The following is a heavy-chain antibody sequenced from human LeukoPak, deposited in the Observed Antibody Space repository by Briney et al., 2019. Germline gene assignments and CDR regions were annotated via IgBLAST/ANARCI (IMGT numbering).Heavy chain of an antibody. CDR3: ARGQFLIDY. CDR2: IKQDGSEK. V-gene: IGHV3-7*04. Sequence: PGGSLRLSCAASGFTFSNYWMTWVRQAPGKGLEWVADIKQDGSEKLYVKSVRGRFTISRDNAKNSLFLQMNSLRAEDTAIYYCARGQFLIDYWGQGTLVTVSS. CDR1: GFTFSNYW. D-gene: IGHD2/OR15-2a*01. J-gene: IGHJ4*02.